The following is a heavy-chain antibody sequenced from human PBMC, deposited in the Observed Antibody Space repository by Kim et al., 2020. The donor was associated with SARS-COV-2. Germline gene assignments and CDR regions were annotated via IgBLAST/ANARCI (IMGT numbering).Heavy chain of an antibody. CDR2: IYYSGST. D-gene: IGHD5-12*01. J-gene: IGHJ6*02. CDR1: GGSISSYY. CDR3: ARTGYSGYENPHRNYYYYGMDV. Sequence: SETLSLTCTVSGGSISSYYWSWIRQPPGKGLEWIGYIYYSGSTNYNPSLKSRVTISVDTSKNQFSLKLSSVTAADTAVYYCARTGYSGYENPHRNYYYYGMDVWGQGTTVTVSS. V-gene: IGHV4-59*13.